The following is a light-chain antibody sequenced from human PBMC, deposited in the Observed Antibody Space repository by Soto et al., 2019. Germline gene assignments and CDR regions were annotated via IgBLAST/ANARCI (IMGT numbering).Light chain of an antibody. CDR3: SSYTGSSTPYV. J-gene: IGLJ1*01. CDR2: EAS. V-gene: IGLV2-14*01. Sequence: QSALTQPAPGLGPLGRRTPISCTGTTVAVGGYKYVSWYQQYPGKAPKVMIYEASNRPSGVSNRFSGSKSGNTASLTIFGLQAEDEADYYCSSYTGSSTPYVFGTGTKLTVL. CDR1: TVAVGGYKY.